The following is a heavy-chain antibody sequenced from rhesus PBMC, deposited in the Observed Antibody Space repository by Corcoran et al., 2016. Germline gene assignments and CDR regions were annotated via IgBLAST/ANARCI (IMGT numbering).Heavy chain of an antibody. CDR3: AREAYLGTPVDY. CDR1: GGSVSSSTW. J-gene: IGHJ4*01. D-gene: IGHD1-44*01. Sequence: QVQLQESGPGLVKPSETLSLTCAVSGGSVSSSTWWSWIRQPPGKGLEWIGYISGSSGSTYYNPSLKGRVTSSTDTSKNQFSLKLSSVTAADTAVYYCAREAYLGTPVDYWGQGVLVTVSS. V-gene: IGHV4-65*01. CDR2: ISGSSGST.